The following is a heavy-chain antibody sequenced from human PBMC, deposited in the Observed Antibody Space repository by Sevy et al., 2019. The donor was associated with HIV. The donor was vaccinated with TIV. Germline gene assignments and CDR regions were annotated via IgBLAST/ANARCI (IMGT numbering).Heavy chain of an antibody. CDR1: GDSVSSNSAA. J-gene: IGHJ6*02. CDR2: TYYRSKWYN. Sequence: SQTLSLTCAISGDSVSSNSAAWNWIRQSPSRGLEWLGRTYYRSKWYNDYAVSVKSRITINPDTSKNQFSLQLNSMTPEYTAVYYCARCVWDDFWCGYWRGLYSGDYYGMDVWGQGTMVTVSS. D-gene: IGHD3-3*01. CDR3: ARCVWDDFWCGYWRGLYSGDYYGMDV. V-gene: IGHV6-1*01.